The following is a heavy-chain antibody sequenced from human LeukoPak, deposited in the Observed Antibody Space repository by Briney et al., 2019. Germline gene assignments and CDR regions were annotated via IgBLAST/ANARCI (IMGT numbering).Heavy chain of an antibody. D-gene: IGHD3-9*01. CDR1: GGSISSYY. CDR2: IYYSGST. CDR3: ARLHETGLFFDY. J-gene: IGHJ4*02. V-gene: IGHV4-59*08. Sequence: PSETLSLTCTVSGGSISSYYWTWIRQPQGKGLEWIGYIYYSGSTNYNPFLKSRVTMSVDTSENHFSLMLSSVTAADTAVYYCARLHETGLFFDYWGQGTLVTVSS.